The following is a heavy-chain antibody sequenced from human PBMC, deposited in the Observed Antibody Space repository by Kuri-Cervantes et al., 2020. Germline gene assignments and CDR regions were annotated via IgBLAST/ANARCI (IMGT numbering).Heavy chain of an antibody. J-gene: IGHJ3*02. CDR3: AREGSMIVVVIDAFDI. CDR2: ISSSSSTI. D-gene: IGHD3-22*01. Sequence: GESLKISCAASGFTFSRYSMNWVRQAPGKGLEWVSYISSSSSTIYYADSVKGRFTISRDNAKNSLYLQMNSLRAEDTAVYYCAREGSMIVVVIDAFDIWGQGTMVTVSS. CDR1: GFTFSRYS. V-gene: IGHV3-48*01.